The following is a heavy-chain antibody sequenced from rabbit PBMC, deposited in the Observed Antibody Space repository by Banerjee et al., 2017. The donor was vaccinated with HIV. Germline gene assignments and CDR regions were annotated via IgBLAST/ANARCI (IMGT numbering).Heavy chain of an antibody. Sequence: QEQLEESGGDLVKPEGSLTLTCKASGFSFSSSYWISWVRQAPGKGLEWIACIAAGSSGSPYYANWAKGRFTISKASSTTVTLQMTSLTAADTATYFCARDLAGVIGWNFNLWGPGTLVTVS. J-gene: IGHJ4*01. D-gene: IGHD4-1*01. V-gene: IGHV1S45*01. CDR2: IAAGSSGSP. CDR1: GFSFSSSYW. CDR3: ARDLAGVIGWNFNL.